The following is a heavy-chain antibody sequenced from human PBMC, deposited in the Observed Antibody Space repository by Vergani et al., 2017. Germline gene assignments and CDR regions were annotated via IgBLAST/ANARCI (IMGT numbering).Heavy chain of an antibody. CDR2: INQSGST. CDR1: GGSFSGYY. J-gene: IGHJ5*02. CDR3: ARDRDLYCRSTTSCHNWFDP. V-gene: IGHV4-34*01. D-gene: IGHD2/OR15-2a*01. Sequence: QVQLQQWGAGLLKPSETLSLTCAVYGGSFSGYYWSWIRQPPGKGLEWIGEINQSGSTNYNPSLKSRVTISVDTSKNQFSLKLSSVTAADTAIYYCARDRDLYCRSTTSCHNWFDPWGQGSLVTVSS.